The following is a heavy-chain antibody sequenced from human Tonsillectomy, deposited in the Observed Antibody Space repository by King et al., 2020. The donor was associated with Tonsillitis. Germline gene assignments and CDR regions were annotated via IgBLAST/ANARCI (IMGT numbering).Heavy chain of an antibody. J-gene: IGHJ6*03. V-gene: IGHV3-48*01. Sequence: VQLVESGGGLVQPGGSLRLSCAASGFTFSSYSMNWVRQAPGKGLEWVAYISSSSSTIYYADSMKGRFTISRDSATNSLFLQMNSLRAEDTAVYYCARERINYSYMDVWGKGTTVTVSS. CDR3: ARERINYSYMDV. CDR1: GFTFSSYS. D-gene: IGHD2-15*01. CDR2: ISSSSSTI.